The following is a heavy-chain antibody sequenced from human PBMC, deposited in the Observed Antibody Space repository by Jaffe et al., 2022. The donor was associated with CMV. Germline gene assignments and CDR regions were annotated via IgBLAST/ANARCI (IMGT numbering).Heavy chain of an antibody. D-gene: IGHD3-10*01. CDR1: GYSFTSYW. J-gene: IGHJ3*02. Sequence: EVQLVQSGAEVKKPGESLKISCKGSGYSFTSYWIGWVRQMPGKGLEWMGIIYPGDSDTRYSPSFQGQVTISADKSISTAYLQWSSLKASDTAMYYCASRDRGYYYGSGSLHDAFDIWGQGTMVTVSS. V-gene: IGHV5-51*01. CDR3: ASRDRGYYYGSGSLHDAFDI. CDR2: IYPGDSDT.